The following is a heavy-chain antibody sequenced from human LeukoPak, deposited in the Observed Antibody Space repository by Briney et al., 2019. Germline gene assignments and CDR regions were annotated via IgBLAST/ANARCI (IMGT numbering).Heavy chain of an antibody. D-gene: IGHD1-26*01. V-gene: IGHV1-2*02. Sequence: ASVKVSCKASGYTFSDYYMHWVRQAPGQGLEWMGWINPNSGGTNYAQKFQGRVTMTRDTSISTAYMEVSRLRSNDTAIYYCAREEFEFSGSYPDYWGQGTLVTVSS. J-gene: IGHJ4*02. CDR2: INPNSGGT. CDR3: AREEFEFSGSYPDY. CDR1: GYTFSDYY.